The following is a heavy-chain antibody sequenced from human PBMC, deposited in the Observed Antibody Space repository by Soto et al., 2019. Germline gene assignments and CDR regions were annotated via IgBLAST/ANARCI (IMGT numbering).Heavy chain of an antibody. CDR3: ARYSYDSSGYYPL. CDR1: GFTVSSNY. D-gene: IGHD3-22*01. CDR2: IYSGGST. V-gene: IGHV3-66*01. J-gene: IGHJ4*02. Sequence: GGSLRLSCAASGFTVSSNYMSWVRQAPGKGLEWVSVIYSGGSTYYADSVKGRFTISRDNSKNTLYLQMNSLRAEDTAVYYCARYSYDSSGYYPLWGQGTLVTV.